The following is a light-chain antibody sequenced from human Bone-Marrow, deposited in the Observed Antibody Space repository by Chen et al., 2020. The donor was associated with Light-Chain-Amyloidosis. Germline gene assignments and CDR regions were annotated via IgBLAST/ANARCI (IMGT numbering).Light chain of an antibody. CDR3: QVWDSSGDLHYV. J-gene: IGLJ1*01. Sequence: SYVLTQPPSVSVAPGKTARITCGGNKIGSKSVHWYQQKPGQAPVLVVNDDSDRPSGIPERFSGSNSGNTATLTISRVEAGDEADYYCQVWDSSGDLHYVFGTGTKVTVL. CDR2: DDS. V-gene: IGLV3-21*03. CDR1: KIGSKS.